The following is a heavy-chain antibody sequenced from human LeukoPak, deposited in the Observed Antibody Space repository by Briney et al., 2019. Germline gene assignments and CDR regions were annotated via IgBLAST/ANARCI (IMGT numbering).Heavy chain of an antibody. CDR3: ASSVVTDNWAFDI. V-gene: IGHV3-74*01. Sequence: PGGSLRLSCAASGFTFSSYWMHWVRQAPGEGLVWVSRINNGASSTSYADSVKGRFTISRDNAKNTVYLQMNSLRAGDTAVYYCASSVVTDNWAFDIWGQGTMVFVSS. D-gene: IGHD2-21*02. J-gene: IGHJ3*02. CDR1: GFTFSSYW. CDR2: INNGASST.